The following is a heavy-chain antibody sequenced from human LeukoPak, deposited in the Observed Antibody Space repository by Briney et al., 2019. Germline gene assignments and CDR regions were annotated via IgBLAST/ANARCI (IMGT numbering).Heavy chain of an antibody. V-gene: IGHV3-23*01. CDR1: GFTFSSYA. D-gene: IGHD6-13*01. J-gene: IGHJ4*02. CDR3: ATGSVRYSASWYSQEGDY. Sequence: GGSLRPSCAASGFTFSSYAMSWVRQAPGKGLEWVSAISVSAGSTYYADSVKGRFTISRDNSKNTLYLQMNSLRAEDTAVYYCATGSVRYSASWYSQEGDYWGQGTLVTVSS. CDR2: ISVSAGST.